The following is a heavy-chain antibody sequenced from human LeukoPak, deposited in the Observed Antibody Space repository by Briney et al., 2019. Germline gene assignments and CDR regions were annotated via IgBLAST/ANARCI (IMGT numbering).Heavy chain of an antibody. J-gene: IGHJ4*02. V-gene: IGHV4-39*07. D-gene: IGHD5-18*01. Sequence: PSETLSLTCTVSGGSISSSSYYWGWIRQPPGKGLEWIGSVYYSGITYYNPSLKSRVSISVDTSKNQFSLKLSSVTAADTAVYYCAGGRVWLAFDSWGQGTLLTVSS. CDR1: GGSISSSSYY. CDR3: AGGRVWLAFDS. CDR2: VYYSGIT.